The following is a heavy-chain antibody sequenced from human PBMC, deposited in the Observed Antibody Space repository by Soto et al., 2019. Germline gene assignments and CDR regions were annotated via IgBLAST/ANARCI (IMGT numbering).Heavy chain of an antibody. Sequence: QLQLQESGSGLVKPSQTLSLTCAVSGGSISSGGYSWSWIRQPPGKGLEWIGYISHSGSTYYNPSLVSRVTISVDRSKTQFSMKLSSATAADTAVYYCARGGLLPDYWGQGTLVTVSS. V-gene: IGHV4-30-2*01. J-gene: IGHJ4*02. CDR2: ISHSGST. CDR3: ARGGLLPDY. CDR1: GGSISSGGYS. D-gene: IGHD6-19*01.